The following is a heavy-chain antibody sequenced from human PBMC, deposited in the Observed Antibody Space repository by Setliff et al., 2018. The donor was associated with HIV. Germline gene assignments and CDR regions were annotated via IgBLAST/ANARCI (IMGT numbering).Heavy chain of an antibody. CDR1: GYSFTSYG. Sequence: GASVKVSCKASGYSFTSYGINWVRQATGQGPEWMGWMNPNSGNTGYAQEFQGRVTMTRDTSRGTVYMELRSLRSEDTAVYCCAWFSGGHNPFDVWGQGTMVTVSS. J-gene: IGHJ3*01. V-gene: IGHV1-8*02. D-gene: IGHD3-10*01. CDR3: AWFSGGHNPFDV. CDR2: MNPNSGNT.